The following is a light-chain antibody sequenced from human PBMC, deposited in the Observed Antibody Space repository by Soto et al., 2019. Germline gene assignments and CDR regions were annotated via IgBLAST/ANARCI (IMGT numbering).Light chain of an antibody. V-gene: IGKV1-33*01. J-gene: IGKJ4*01. CDR1: HDIRNS. CDR3: QQYDNLPLT. CDR2: DAS. Sequence: IQMTQSPSSLSASIGDRVTITCQASHDIRNSLNWYQQTPGKPPKLLISDASNLELGVPSKFSGTGFGTDFSFTIINLQPGDIATYYCQQYDNLPLTFGGGTKVDIK.